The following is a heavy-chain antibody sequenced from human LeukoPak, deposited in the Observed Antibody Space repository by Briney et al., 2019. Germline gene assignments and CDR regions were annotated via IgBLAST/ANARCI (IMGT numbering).Heavy chain of an antibody. CDR2: IYPGDSDT. Sequence: GGSLRLSCAASGFTFSSYAMSWVRQMPGKGLEWMGIIYPGDSDTRYSPSFQGQVTISADKSISTAYLQWSSLKASDTAMYYCARQGYDSSGYIPFRYWGQGTLVTVSS. V-gene: IGHV5-51*01. J-gene: IGHJ4*02. CDR3: ARQGYDSSGYIPFRY. CDR1: GFTFSSYA. D-gene: IGHD3-22*01.